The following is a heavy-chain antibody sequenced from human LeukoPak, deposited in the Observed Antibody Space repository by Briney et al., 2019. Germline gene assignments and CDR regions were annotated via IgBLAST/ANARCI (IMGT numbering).Heavy chain of an antibody. V-gene: IGHV3-30*18. Sequence: GGSLRLSCAASGFTFSSYGMHWVRQAPGKGLEWVAVISYDGSNKYYADSVKGRFTISRDNSKNTLYLQMNSLRAEDTAVYYCAKETYSGSYWGQGTLVTVSS. CDR1: GFTFSSYG. J-gene: IGHJ4*02. CDR3: AKETYSGSY. D-gene: IGHD1-26*01. CDR2: ISYDGSNK.